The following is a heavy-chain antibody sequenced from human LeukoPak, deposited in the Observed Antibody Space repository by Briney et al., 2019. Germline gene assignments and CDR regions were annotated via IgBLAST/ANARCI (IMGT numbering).Heavy chain of an antibody. V-gene: IGHV3-33*01. Sequence: PGRSLRLSCAASGFTFSSYGMHWVRQAPGKGLEWVAVIWYDGSNKYYADSVKGRFTISRDNSKNTLYLQMNSLRAEDTAVYYCALRATTGYSYRRTIAPGVFDYWGQGTLVTVSS. CDR3: ALRATTGYSYRRTIAPGVFDY. CDR1: GFTFSSYG. CDR2: IWYDGSNK. J-gene: IGHJ4*02. D-gene: IGHD5-18*01.